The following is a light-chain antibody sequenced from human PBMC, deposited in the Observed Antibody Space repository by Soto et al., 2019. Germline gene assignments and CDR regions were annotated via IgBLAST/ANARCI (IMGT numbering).Light chain of an antibody. J-gene: IGKJ3*01. Sequence: DIQMTQSPSTLSASVGDRVTITCRASQSISSWLAWYQQKPGKAPKLLIYKASSLESGVPSRFSGSGSGTEFTLTISSLQPDDFATYYCQQHTSYSITFGPGTKVDIK. CDR2: KAS. V-gene: IGKV1-5*03. CDR3: QQHTSYSIT. CDR1: QSISSW.